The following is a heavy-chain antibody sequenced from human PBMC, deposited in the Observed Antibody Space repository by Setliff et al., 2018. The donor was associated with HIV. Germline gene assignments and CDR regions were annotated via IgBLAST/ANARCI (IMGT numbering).Heavy chain of an antibody. D-gene: IGHD3-3*01. CDR2: IIPIFGTA. CDR1: GGTFSSYA. J-gene: IGHJ6*02. CDR3: ARDLRDGFEEWFSTLDDGMDV. V-gene: IGHV1-69*13. Sequence: ASVKVSCKASGGTFSSYAISWVRQAPGQGLEWMGRIIPIFGTANYAQKFQGRVTITADESTSTAYMELSRLRSDDTAVYYCARDLRDGFEEWFSTLDDGMDVWGQGTTVTVSS.